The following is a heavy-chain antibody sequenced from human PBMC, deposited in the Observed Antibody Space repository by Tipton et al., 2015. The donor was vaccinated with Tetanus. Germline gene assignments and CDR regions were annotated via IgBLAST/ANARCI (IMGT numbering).Heavy chain of an antibody. CDR1: GFTFNTYW. J-gene: IGHJ4*02. D-gene: IGHD2-2*01. CDR2: IKQDGGEK. CDR3: ARVRGYCSSTTCSGIDY. V-gene: IGHV3-7*01. Sequence: SLRLSCAASGFTFNTYWMTWVRQVPGKGLECVANIKQDGGEKYCVDSVKGRFTISRDNARNSLYLQMNSLRAEDTAVYYCARVRGYCSSTTCSGIDYWGQGTLVTVSS.